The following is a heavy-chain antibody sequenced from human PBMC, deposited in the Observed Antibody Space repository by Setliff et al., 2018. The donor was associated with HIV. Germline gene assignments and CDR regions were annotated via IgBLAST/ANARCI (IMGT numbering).Heavy chain of an antibody. J-gene: IGHJ6*03. D-gene: IGHD5-12*01. CDR2: IYSEGTT. CDR1: GDSLSNGYDY. CDR3: VREYSGVYPDFSFYIDV. Sequence: SETLSLTCTVSGDSLSNGYDYWTWIRQPAGKGLEWIGHIYSEGTTNYNPTRTRRVTMSVDMAKNQFSLKLRSVTAADMAVYYCVREYSGVYPDFSFYIDVWGQGTPVTVSS. V-gene: IGHV4-61*09.